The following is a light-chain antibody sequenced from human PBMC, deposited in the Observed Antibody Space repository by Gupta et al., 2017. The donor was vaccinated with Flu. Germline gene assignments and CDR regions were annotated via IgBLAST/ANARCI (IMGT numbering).Light chain of an antibody. V-gene: IGLV2-14*01. CDR2: EVS. CDR3: SSYTSSSTLV. CDR1: SSDVGGYNY. J-gene: IGLJ2*01. Sequence: QSALTQPASVSGSPGQSIPISCTGTSSDVGGYNYVSWYQQHPGKAPKLMIYEVSNRPSGFSNRFSGSKSGNTASLTISGLQAEDEADYYCSSYTSSSTLVFGGGTKLTVL.